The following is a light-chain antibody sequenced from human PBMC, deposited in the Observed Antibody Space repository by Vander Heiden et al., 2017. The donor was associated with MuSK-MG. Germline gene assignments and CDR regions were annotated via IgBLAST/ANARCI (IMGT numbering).Light chain of an antibody. CDR2: VNS. CDR3: QSYESSLSGWV. Sequence: QSVLTQPPPVSGAPGQRVTISCTGSSSNIGAGDDVHWYQHLTATAPKLLIYVNSNRPSGVPDRFSGSKSGTSASLAITGLQAEEEADYYCQSYESSLSGWVFGGGTKLTVL. V-gene: IGLV1-40*01. CDR1: SSNIGAGDD. J-gene: IGLJ2*01.